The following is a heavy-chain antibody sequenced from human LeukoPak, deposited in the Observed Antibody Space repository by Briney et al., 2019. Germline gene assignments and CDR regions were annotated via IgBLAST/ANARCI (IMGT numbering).Heavy chain of an antibody. J-gene: IGHJ4*02. D-gene: IGHD6-13*01. V-gene: IGHV4-59*01. Sequence: KTSETLSLTCTVSGGSISSYYWSWIRQPPGKRLEWIGYIYYSGSTNYNPSLKSRVTISVDTSKKQFSLKLGSVTAADTAVYYCARGSSWSYYFDYWGQGTLVTVSS. CDR2: IYYSGST. CDR1: GGSISSYY. CDR3: ARGSSWSYYFDY.